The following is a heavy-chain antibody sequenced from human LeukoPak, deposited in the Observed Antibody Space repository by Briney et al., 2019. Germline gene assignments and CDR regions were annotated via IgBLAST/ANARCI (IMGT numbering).Heavy chain of an antibody. CDR3: ARARRRMAMFWFDP. D-gene: IGHD3-10*02. CDR1: VSTVDNDL. V-gene: IGHV3-66*01. Sequence: GGPVSLSAAAAVSTVDNDLMSGRRDAARELVGVVSVSDSGGSTYYADSVQGRFTISRDNSKNTLYLQMNSLRAEDTAVYYCARARRRMAMFWFDPWGQGTLVTVSS. J-gene: IGHJ5*02. CDR2: SDSGGST.